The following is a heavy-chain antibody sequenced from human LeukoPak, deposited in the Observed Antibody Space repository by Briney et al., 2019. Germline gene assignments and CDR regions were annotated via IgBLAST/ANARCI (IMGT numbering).Heavy chain of an antibody. D-gene: IGHD1-14*01. J-gene: IGHJ6*03. V-gene: IGHV1-69*05. CDR3: ARVSVDTWDRRGLGYYYYYMDV. Sequence: GASVKVSCKASGGTFSSYAISWVRQAPGQGLEWMGGIIPIFGTANYAQKFQGRVTITTDESTSTAYMELSSLRSEDTAVYYCARVSVDTWDRRGLGYYYYYMDVWGKGTTVTVSS. CDR2: IIPIFGTA. CDR1: GGTFSSYA.